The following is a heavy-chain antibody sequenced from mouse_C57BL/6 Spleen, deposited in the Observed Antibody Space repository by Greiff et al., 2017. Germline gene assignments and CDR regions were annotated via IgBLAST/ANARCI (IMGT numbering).Heavy chain of an antibody. D-gene: IGHD2-3*01. Sequence: EVQGVESGGGLVKPGGSLKLSCAASGFTFSDYGMHWVRQAPEKGLEWVAYISSGSSTIYYADTVKGRFTSSRDNAKNTLFLQMTRLRSADPAMYSCAKFCDGYYGLGGMDYWGQGTSVTVSS. CDR1: GFTFSDYG. J-gene: IGHJ4*01. CDR2: ISSGSSTI. V-gene: IGHV5-17*01. CDR3: AKFCDGYYGLGGMDY.